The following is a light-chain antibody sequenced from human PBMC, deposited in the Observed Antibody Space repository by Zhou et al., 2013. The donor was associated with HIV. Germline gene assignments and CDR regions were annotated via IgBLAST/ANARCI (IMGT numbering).Light chain of an antibody. CDR3: QKYNSAPRT. CDR2: TAS. V-gene: IGKV1-27*01. Sequence: DIQMTQSPSSLSASVGDRVTITCRASQGIGYSLAWYQQKPGKVPKLLIYTASILLSGVPSRFSGMGSGTDFTLTISSLQPEDVATYYCQKYNSAPRTFGQGTKVEIK. J-gene: IGKJ1*01. CDR1: QGIGYS.